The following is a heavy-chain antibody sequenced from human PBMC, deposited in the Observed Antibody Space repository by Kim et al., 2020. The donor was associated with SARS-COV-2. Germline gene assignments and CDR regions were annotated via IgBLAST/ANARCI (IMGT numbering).Heavy chain of an antibody. V-gene: IGHV1-69*04. Sequence: SVKVSCKASGGTFSSYAISWVRQAPGQGLEWMGRIIPILGIANYAQKFQGRVTITADKSTSTAYMELSSLRSEDTAVYYCARVRSSWYRSSFDYWGQGTLVTVSS. CDR1: GGTFSSYA. CDR3: ARVRSSWYRSSFDY. CDR2: IIPILGIA. D-gene: IGHD6-13*01. J-gene: IGHJ4*02.